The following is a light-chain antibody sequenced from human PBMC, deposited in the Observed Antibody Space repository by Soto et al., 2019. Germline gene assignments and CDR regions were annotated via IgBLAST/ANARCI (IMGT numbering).Light chain of an antibody. CDR3: QQYNNWPRT. Sequence: EIVMTQSPATLSVSPGERATLSCRASQSVSSNLAWYQQKPGQAPRLLIYDASTRDTGIPARFSGSGSGTEFTLTISSLQSEDFAVYYCQQYNNWPRTFGQGTKVDIK. V-gene: IGKV3-15*01. CDR2: DAS. J-gene: IGKJ1*01. CDR1: QSVSSN.